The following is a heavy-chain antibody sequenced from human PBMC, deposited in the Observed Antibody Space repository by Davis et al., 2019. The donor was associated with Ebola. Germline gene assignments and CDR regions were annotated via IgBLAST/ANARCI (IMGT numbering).Heavy chain of an antibody. V-gene: IGHV3-30*18. J-gene: IGHJ4*02. CDR3: AKGGEQAVAGLDY. CDR1: GFTFSSYG. CDR2: ISYDGSNK. D-gene: IGHD6-19*01. Sequence: GESLKISCAASGFTFSSYGMHWVRQAPGKGLEWVAVISYDGSNKYYADSVKGRFTISRDNSKNTLYLQMNSLRAEDTAVYYCAKGGEQAVAGLDYWGQGTLVTVSS.